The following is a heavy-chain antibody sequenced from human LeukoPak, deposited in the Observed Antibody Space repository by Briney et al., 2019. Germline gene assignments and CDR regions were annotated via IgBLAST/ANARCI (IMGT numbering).Heavy chain of an antibody. CDR3: ARGGDFDY. J-gene: IGHJ4*02. CDR2: IKEAGSEK. CDR1: GFPFSNYW. V-gene: IGHV3-7*01. Sequence: PGGSLRLSCAASGFPFSNYWMSWVRQAPGKGLEFMANIKEAGSEKYYVDSVKGRFTISRDNAKNSLYLQMNSLRAEDTAVYYCARGGDFDYWGQGTLVTVSS.